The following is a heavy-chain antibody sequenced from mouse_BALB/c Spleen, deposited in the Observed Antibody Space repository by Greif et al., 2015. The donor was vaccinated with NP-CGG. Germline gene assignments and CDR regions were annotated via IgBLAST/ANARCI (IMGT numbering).Heavy chain of an antibody. Sequence: VQLQQSGAELVKPGASVKLSCKASGYTFTSYYMYWVKQRPGQGLEWIGGLNPSNGGTNFNEKFKSKATLTVDKSSSTAYMQLSSLTSENSAVYYCTRYGGLDHFYAMDYWGQGTSVTVSS. CDR2: LNPSNGGT. D-gene: IGHD1-1*02. J-gene: IGHJ4*01. CDR3: TRYGGLDHFYAMDY. CDR1: GYTFTSYY. V-gene: IGHV1-53*01.